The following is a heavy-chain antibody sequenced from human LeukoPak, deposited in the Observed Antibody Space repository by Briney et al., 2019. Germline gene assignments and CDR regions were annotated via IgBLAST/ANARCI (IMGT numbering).Heavy chain of an antibody. V-gene: IGHV3-66*01. CDR2: IYSGGST. D-gene: IGHD1-26*01. CDR1: GFTVSSNY. Sequence: GSLRLSCAASGFTVSSNYMSWVRQAPGEGLEWVSVIYSGGSTYYADSVKGRFTISRDNSKNTLYLQMNSLRAEDTAVYYCARDVGAIVGATTDYYYGMDVWGQGTTVTVSS. J-gene: IGHJ6*02. CDR3: ARDVGAIVGATTDYYYGMDV.